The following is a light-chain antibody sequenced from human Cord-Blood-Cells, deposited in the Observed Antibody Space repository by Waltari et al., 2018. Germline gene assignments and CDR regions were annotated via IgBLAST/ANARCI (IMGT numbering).Light chain of an antibody. V-gene: IGKV1-33*01. CDR1: QDISNY. Sequence: DIQMTQSPSSLSASVGDRVPITCQASQDISNYLNWYQQKPGKAPKLLIYDASNLETGVPSRFSGSGSGTDFTFTISSLQPEDIATYYCQQYDNLLVSFGQGTSWRSN. CDR3: QQYDNLLVS. CDR2: DAS. J-gene: IGKJ2*03.